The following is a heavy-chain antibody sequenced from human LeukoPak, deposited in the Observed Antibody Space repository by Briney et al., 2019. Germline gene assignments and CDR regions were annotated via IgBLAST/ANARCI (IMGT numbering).Heavy chain of an antibody. CDR2: IKQTGSEN. V-gene: IGHV3-7*01. J-gene: IGHJ4*02. CDR3: ARDTAGDLDY. CDR1: GFIFSSYW. D-gene: IGHD4-17*01. Sequence: PGGSLRLSCAASGFIFSSYWMTWVRQAPGKGLEWVANIKQTGSENSYADSVKGRFTISRDNAKNSLYLQMYNLRGEDTAVYYCARDTAGDLDYWGQGSLVTVPS.